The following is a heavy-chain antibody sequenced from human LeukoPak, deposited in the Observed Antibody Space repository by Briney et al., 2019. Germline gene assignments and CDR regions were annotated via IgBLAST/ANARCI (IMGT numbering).Heavy chain of an antibody. Sequence: PGGSLRLSCAASGFTFSSYSMNWVRQAPGKGLECVSSISSRSSYIYYADSVKGRFTISRDNAKISLYLQMNSLRAEDTAVYYCARDLRAVAEQYYYYGMDVWGQGTTVTVSS. V-gene: IGHV3-21*01. D-gene: IGHD6-19*01. J-gene: IGHJ6*02. CDR2: ISSRSSYI. CDR3: ARDLRAVAEQYYYYGMDV. CDR1: GFTFSSYS.